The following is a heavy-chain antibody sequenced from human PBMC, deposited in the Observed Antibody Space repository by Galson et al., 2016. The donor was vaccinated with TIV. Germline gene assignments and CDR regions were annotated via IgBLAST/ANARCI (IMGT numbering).Heavy chain of an antibody. CDR2: IDWDDDK. V-gene: IGHV2-70*11. Sequence: PALVKPTQTLTLTCTFSGFSLQTDGMCVNWIRQPPGKALEWLARIDWDDDKSYSSSLKTRLTISKDTSKNQVVLTMTNMDPVDTATYYCAPISGYYDSSGHYIPRSFDYWGQGALVTVSS. CDR3: APISGYYDSSGHYIPRSFDY. J-gene: IGHJ4*02. D-gene: IGHD3-22*01. CDR1: GFSLQTDGMC.